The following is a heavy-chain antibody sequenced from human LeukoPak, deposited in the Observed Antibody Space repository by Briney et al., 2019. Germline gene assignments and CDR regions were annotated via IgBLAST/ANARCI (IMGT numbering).Heavy chain of an antibody. J-gene: IGHJ3*02. V-gene: IGHV4-59*01. D-gene: IGHD2-15*01. Sequence: SETLSLTCTVPGGSISSYYWSWIRQPPGKGLEWIGYIYYSGSTNYNPSLKSRVTISVDTSKNQFSLKLSSVTAADTAVYYCARDGGYCSGGSCYSDAFDIWGQGTMVTVSS. CDR3: ARDGGYCSGGSCYSDAFDI. CDR2: IYYSGST. CDR1: GGSISSYY.